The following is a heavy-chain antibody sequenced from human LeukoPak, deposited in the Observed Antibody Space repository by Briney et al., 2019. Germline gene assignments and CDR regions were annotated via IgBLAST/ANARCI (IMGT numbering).Heavy chain of an antibody. J-gene: IGHJ4*02. V-gene: IGHV4-34*01. CDR3: ARRGAPKGPFDY. CDR2: INHSGST. CDR1: GGSFSGYY. D-gene: IGHD6-25*01. Sequence: PSETLSLTCAVYGGSFSGYYWSWIRQPPGKGLEWIGEINHSGSTNYNPSLKSRVTISVDTSKNQFSLKLSSVTAANTAVYYCARRGAPKGPFDYWGQGTLVTVSS.